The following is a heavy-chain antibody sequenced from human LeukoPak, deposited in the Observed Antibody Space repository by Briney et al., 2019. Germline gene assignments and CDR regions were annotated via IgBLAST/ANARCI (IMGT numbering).Heavy chain of an antibody. V-gene: IGHV4-30-2*01. Sequence: PSETLSLTCTVSGGSISSGGYYWSWIRQPPGKGLEWIGYIYHSGSTYYNPSLKSRVTISVDTSKNQFSLKLSSVTAADTAVYYCARAETYYDFWSGYFPRAFDIWGQGTMVTVSS. D-gene: IGHD3-3*01. CDR2: IYHSGST. CDR3: ARAETYYDFWSGYFPRAFDI. CDR1: GGSISSGGYY. J-gene: IGHJ3*02.